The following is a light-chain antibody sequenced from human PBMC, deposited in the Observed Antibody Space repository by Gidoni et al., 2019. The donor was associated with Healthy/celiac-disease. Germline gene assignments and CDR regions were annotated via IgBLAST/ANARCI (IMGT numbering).Light chain of an antibody. CDR3: QQRSNWPGT. CDR2: DAS. J-gene: IGKJ2*01. Sequence: PATLSLSPGERATLSCRASQSVSSYLAWYQQKPGQAPRLLIYDASNRATGIPARFSGSGSGTDFTLTISSLEPEDFAVYYCQQRSNWPGTFGQGTKLEIK. CDR1: QSVSSY. V-gene: IGKV3-11*01.